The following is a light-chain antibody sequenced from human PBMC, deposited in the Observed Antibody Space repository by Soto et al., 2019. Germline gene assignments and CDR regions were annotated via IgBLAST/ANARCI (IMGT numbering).Light chain of an antibody. Sequence: EIVLTQSPGTLSLSPGERVTLSCRASQSVSASYLGWYQQKSGQAPRLLIYATASRATGIPDRFSGSGSGTEFSLTISRLEPEDFAVYYCQHVGNSQYTFGQGTKLEIK. CDR2: ATA. V-gene: IGKV3-20*01. CDR1: QSVSASY. CDR3: QHVGNSQYT. J-gene: IGKJ2*01.